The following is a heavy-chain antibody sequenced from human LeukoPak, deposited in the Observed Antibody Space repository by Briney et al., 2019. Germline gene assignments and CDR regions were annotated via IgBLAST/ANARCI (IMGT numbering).Heavy chain of an antibody. V-gene: IGHV3-30-3*01. CDR3: ARDRGGWFDP. CDR2: ISYDGSNK. Sequence: GRSLRLSCAASGFTFSSYAMHWVRQAPGKGLEWVAVISYDGSNKYYADSVKGRFTISRDNSKNTLYLQMNSLRAEDTAVYYCARDRGGWFDPWGQGTLVTVPS. D-gene: IGHD3-16*01. CDR1: GFTFSSYA. J-gene: IGHJ5*02.